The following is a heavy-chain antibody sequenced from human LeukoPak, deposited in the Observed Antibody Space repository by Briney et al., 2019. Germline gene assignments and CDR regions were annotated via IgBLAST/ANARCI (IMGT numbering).Heavy chain of an antibody. CDR3: ARDSHSSGWYGEYYYMDV. V-gene: IGHV4-59*12. J-gene: IGHJ6*03. D-gene: IGHD6-19*01. CDR1: GDSISSYY. CDR2: IYYSGST. Sequence: PSETLSLTCTVSGDSISSYYWSWLRQPPGKGLEGLGYIYYSGSTNYNPSLKSRVTISVDTSKTQFSLKLSSVTAADTAVYYCARDSHSSGWYGEYYYMDVWGKGTTVTVSS.